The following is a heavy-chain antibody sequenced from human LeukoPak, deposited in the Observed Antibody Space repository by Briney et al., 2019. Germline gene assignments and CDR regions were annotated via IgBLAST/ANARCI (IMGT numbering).Heavy chain of an antibody. CDR3: ARDPIARGDIGNDMDV. Sequence: PGGSLRLSCAASGFTFSDYYLSWIRQAPGKGLEWVSYMKGRFSVSRDNAKNSLYLQMNSLRAEDTAVYYCARDPIARGDIGNDMDVWGNGTTVTVSS. CDR1: GFTFSDYY. J-gene: IGHJ6*03. D-gene: IGHD3-16*02. V-gene: IGHV3-11*01.